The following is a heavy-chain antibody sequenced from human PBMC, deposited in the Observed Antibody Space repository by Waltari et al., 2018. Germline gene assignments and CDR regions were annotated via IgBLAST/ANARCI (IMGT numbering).Heavy chain of an antibody. CDR3: AREPTTEWFGELFNTDFDY. CDR1: GFTFSSYS. D-gene: IGHD3-10*01. J-gene: IGHJ4*02. Sequence: EVQLVESGGGLVQPGGSLRLSCAASGFTFSSYSMNWVRQAPGKGLEWVSYISSSSNTIYYADSVKGRFTISRDNAKNSLYLQMNSLRAEDTAVYYCAREPTTEWFGELFNTDFDYWGQGTLVTVSS. CDR2: ISSSSNTI. V-gene: IGHV3-48*01.